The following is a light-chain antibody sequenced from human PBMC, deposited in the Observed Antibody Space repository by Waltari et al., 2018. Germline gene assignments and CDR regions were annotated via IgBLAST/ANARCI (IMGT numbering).Light chain of an antibody. Sequence: QSGLTQPASVSGSPGQSITISCTGTSSDAGNYNLFSWYQQYPGKAPKLMVYELTKRTSGVSDRFSGSKSGNTASLTIYGLQSEDEADYYCCSYAGLGIYVFGTGTKVTVL. CDR1: SSDAGNYNL. V-gene: IGLV2-23*02. CDR3: CSYAGLGIYV. CDR2: ELT. J-gene: IGLJ1*01.